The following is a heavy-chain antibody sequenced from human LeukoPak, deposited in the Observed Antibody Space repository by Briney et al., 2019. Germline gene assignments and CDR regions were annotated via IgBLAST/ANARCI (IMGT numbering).Heavy chain of an antibody. CDR2: FDPEDGET. CDR3: ATDHLAAIGAFDI. Sequence: ASVNVSCKVSGYTLTELSMHWVRQAPGKGLEWMGGFDPEDGETIYAQKFQGRVTMTEDTSTDTAYMELSSLRSEDTAVYYCATDHLAAIGAFDIWGQGTMVTVSS. V-gene: IGHV1-24*01. D-gene: IGHD2-2*02. J-gene: IGHJ3*02. CDR1: GYTLTELS.